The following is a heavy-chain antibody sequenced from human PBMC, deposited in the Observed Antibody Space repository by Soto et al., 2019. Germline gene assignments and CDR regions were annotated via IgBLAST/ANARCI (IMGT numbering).Heavy chain of an antibody. CDR2: ISGSGGST. CDR1: GFTFSSYA. Sequence: EVQLLEAGGGLVQPGGSLRLSCAASGFTFSSYAMSWVRQAPGKGLEWVSAISGSGGSTYYADSVKGRFTISRDNSKNTLYLQMNRLRAEYTAVYYCAKDLVLRYFDWLPQYVDSWGQGTLVTVSS. D-gene: IGHD3-9*01. CDR3: AKDLVLRYFDWLPQYVDS. J-gene: IGHJ4*02. V-gene: IGHV3-23*01.